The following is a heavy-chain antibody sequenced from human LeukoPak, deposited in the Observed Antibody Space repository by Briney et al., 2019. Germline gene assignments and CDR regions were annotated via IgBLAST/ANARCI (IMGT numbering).Heavy chain of an antibody. CDR2: ISSSSSYI. D-gene: IGHD3-16*02. CDR3: ARSRLSHNWFDP. J-gene: IGHJ5*02. Sequence: GGSLRLSCAASGFTFSSYSMNWVRQAPGKGLEWVSSISSSSSYICYADSVKGRFTISRDNAKNSLYLQMNSLRAEDTAVYYCARSRLSHNWFDPWGQGTLVTVSS. V-gene: IGHV3-21*01. CDR1: GFTFSSYS.